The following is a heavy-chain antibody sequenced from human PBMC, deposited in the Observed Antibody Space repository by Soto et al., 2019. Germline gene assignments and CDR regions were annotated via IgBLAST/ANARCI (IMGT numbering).Heavy chain of an antibody. V-gene: IGHV1-2*02. CDR2: INPNSGGT. J-gene: IGHJ6*02. D-gene: IGHD6-13*01. CDR1: GYTFTGYY. CDR3: ARDWGGSWLNYYYYGMDV. Sequence: ASVKVSCKASGYTFTGYYMHWVRQAPGQGLEWMGWINPNSGGTNYAQKFQGRVTMTRDTSISTAYMELSRLRSDDTAVYYCARDWGGSWLNYYYYGMDVWGQGTTVTVSS.